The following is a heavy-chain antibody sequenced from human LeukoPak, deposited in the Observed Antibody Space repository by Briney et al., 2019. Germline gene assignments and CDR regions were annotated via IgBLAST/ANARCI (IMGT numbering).Heavy chain of an antibody. V-gene: IGHV3-23*01. CDR1: GFAFSDYS. CDR3: AKDRGGYSSRRSVGYYYYYMDV. Sequence: GGSLRLSCAASGFAFSDYSVSWVRQAPGKGLEWVSAISGSGGSTYYADSVKGRFTISRDNSKNTLYLQMNSLRAEDTAVYYCAKDRGGYSSRRSVGYYYYYMDVWGKGTTVTVSS. J-gene: IGHJ6*03. CDR2: ISGSGGST. D-gene: IGHD6-13*01.